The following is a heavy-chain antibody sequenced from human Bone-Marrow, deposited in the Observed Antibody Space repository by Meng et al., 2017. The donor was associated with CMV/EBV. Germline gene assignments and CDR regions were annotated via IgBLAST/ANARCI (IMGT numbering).Heavy chain of an antibody. CDR1: GFTFSSYG. V-gene: IGHV3-30*02. J-gene: IGHJ6*02. CDR2: IRYDGSNK. CDR3: AREGYGMDV. Sequence: GESLKISCAASGFTFSSYGMHWVRQAPGKGLEWVAFIRYDGSNKYYADSVKGRFTISRDNAKNSLYLQMNSLRAEDTAVYYCAREGYGMDVWGQGTTVTVSS.